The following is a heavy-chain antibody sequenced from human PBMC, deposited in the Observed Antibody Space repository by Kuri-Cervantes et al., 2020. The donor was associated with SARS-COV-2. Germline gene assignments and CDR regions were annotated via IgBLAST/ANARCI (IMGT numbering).Heavy chain of an antibody. CDR3: ARVEGGGTTVTSYFDY. CDR2: ISSDGSKK. D-gene: IGHD4-17*01. CDR1: GFTFSSYA. J-gene: IGHJ4*02. V-gene: IGHV3-30*09. Sequence: GGSLRLSCAASGFTFSSYAMHWVRLAPGKGLEWVAVISSDGSKKHYADSVKGRFAISRDNSKNTLYLQMNSLRAEDTAVYYCARVEGGGTTVTSYFDYWGQGTLVTVSS.